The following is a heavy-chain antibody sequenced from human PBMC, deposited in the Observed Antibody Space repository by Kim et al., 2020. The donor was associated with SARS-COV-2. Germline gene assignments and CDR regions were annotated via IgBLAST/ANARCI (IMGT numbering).Heavy chain of an antibody. CDR2: ISSSSTFT. Sequence: GGSLRLSCAASGFTFSDYYMSWVRQAPGKGLEWLSYISSSSTFTDYADSVKGRFSISRDNAKNSVYLQMNSLRAEDTAVYYCVRAVELWFGDLWGQGTLVTVSS. V-gene: IGHV3-11*05. D-gene: IGHD3-10*01. CDR1: GFTFSDYY. CDR3: VRAVELWFGDL. J-gene: IGHJ4*02.